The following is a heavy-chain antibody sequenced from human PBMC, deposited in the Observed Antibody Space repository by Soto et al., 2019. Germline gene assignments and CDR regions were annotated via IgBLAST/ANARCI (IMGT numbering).Heavy chain of an antibody. D-gene: IGHD5-12*01. CDR3: ARHNKEGRGYAEPFDY. CDR2: IYYSGGT. V-gene: IGHV4-39*01. Sequence: SETLSLTCTVSGDSIGSSNYFWGWIRQPPGKGLEWIGSIYYSGGTSYTPSLQSRVTISVDTSKNQFSLKLSSVTAADTAVYYCARHNKEGRGYAEPFDYWGQGTLVTVSS. J-gene: IGHJ4*02. CDR1: GDSIGSSNYF.